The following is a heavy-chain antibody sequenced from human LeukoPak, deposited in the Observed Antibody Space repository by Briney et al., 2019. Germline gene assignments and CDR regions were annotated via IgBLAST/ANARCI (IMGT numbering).Heavy chain of an antibody. V-gene: IGHV3-64*01. Sequence: PGGSLRLSCAASGFTFSSYAMHWVRQAPGKGLEYVSAISSNGGSTYYANSVKGRFTIYRDNSKNTLYLQMGSLRAEDMAVYYCARVSGYGDSYYFDCWGQGTLVTVSS. D-gene: IGHD4-17*01. J-gene: IGHJ4*02. CDR1: GFTFSSYA. CDR2: ISSNGGST. CDR3: ARVSGYGDSYYFDC.